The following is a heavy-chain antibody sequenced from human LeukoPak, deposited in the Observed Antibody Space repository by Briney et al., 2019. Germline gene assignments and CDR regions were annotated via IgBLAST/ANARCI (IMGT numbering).Heavy chain of an antibody. V-gene: IGHV4-59*01. J-gene: IGHJ4*02. Sequence: PSETLSLTCTVSGGSISSYYWSWIRQPPGKGLEWIGYIYYSGSTNYNPSLKSRVTISVDTSKNQFSLKLSSVTAADTAVYYCARAGKQLALDYWGQGTLVTVSS. D-gene: IGHD6-6*01. CDR2: IYYSGST. CDR3: ARAGKQLALDY. CDR1: GGSISSYY.